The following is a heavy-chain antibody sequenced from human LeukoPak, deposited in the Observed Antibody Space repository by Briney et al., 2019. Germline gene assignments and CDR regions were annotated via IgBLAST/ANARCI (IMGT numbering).Heavy chain of an antibody. D-gene: IGHD3-10*01. Sequence: SETLSLTCTVSGGSISSYYWSWIRQPAGKGLEWIGRIYTSGSITYNPSLKSRVSMSVDTSKNQFSLKLSSVTATDTAVYYCARDSGTTGEVKFDPWGQGTLVTVSS. CDR2: IYTSGSI. J-gene: IGHJ5*02. CDR3: ARDSGTTGEVKFDP. CDR1: GGSISSYY. V-gene: IGHV4-4*07.